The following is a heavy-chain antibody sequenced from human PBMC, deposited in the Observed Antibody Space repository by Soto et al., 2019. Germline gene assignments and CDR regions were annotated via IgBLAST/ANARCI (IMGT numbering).Heavy chain of an antibody. CDR2: INPNSGGT. D-gene: IGHD6-13*01. CDR1: GYTFTGYY. CDR3: AIIAAAGTGFFDY. Sequence: VASVKVSCKASGYTFTGYYMHWVRQAPGQGLEWMGWINPNSGGTNYAQKFQGRVTMTRDTSISTAYMELSRLRSDDTAVYYCAIIAAAGTGFFDYWGQGTLVTVSS. J-gene: IGHJ4*02. V-gene: IGHV1-2*02.